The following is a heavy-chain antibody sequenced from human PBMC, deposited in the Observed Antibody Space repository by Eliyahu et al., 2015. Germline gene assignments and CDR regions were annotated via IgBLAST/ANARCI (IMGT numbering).Heavy chain of an antibody. CDR2: FDPEDGXT. Sequence: QVQLVQSGAEVKKPGASXKVSCKVSGXTLXXLXMXWVRQAPGKGLEWMGGFDPEDGXTIYAQKFQGRVTMTEDTSTDTAYMELSSLRSEDTAVYYCATVVLEERSGYSYNWFDPWGQGTLVTVSS. CDR3: ATVVLEERSGYSYNWFDP. CDR1: GXTLXXLX. D-gene: IGHD3-3*01. V-gene: IGHV1-24*01. J-gene: IGHJ5*02.